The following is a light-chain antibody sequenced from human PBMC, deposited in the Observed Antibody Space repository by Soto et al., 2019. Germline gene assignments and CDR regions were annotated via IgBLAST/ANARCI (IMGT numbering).Light chain of an antibody. CDR2: GAS. V-gene: IGKV3-15*01. Sequence: EIEMTQSPATLSLAPGERVTLSCRASESVSTNLAWYQQKAGQAPRLLIYGASTRATGIPARFSGSGSGTEFTLTISSLQPEDFAMYYCQQYNDWPWTFGQGTKVDIK. CDR1: ESVSTN. CDR3: QQYNDWPWT. J-gene: IGKJ1*01.